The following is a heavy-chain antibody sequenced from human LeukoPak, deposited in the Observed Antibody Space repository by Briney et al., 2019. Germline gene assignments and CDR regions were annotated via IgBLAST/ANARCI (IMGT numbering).Heavy chain of an antibody. Sequence: SETLSLTCGVHGGSLSGYYWSWIRQPPGKGLGWIGEINHSGSTNYNASLKSRVTISVDTSKNQFSLKLRSVTAADTSVYYCARGGFQLLQRIYNWFDPWGQGTLVTVSS. V-gene: IGHV4-34*01. J-gene: IGHJ5*02. CDR2: INHSGST. CDR1: GGSLSGYY. CDR3: ARGGFQLLQRIYNWFDP. D-gene: IGHD2-2*01.